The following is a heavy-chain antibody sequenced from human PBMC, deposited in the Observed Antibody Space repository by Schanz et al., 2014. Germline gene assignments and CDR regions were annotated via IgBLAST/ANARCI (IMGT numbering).Heavy chain of an antibody. CDR2: ITYNGDST. Sequence: EVQLLESGGGLVQPGGSLRLSCAASGFTFSNYVMDWVRQAPGTGLEWVASITYNGDSTYYTDSVKGRFTISRDNSRNTLYLQMDGLRAEDTAVYYCAKPPPGYLITWYTYYFVSWGQGTLVTVSS. CDR3: AKPPPGYLITWYTYYFVS. D-gene: IGHD1-1*01. V-gene: IGHV3-23*01. CDR1: GFTFSNYV. J-gene: IGHJ4*02.